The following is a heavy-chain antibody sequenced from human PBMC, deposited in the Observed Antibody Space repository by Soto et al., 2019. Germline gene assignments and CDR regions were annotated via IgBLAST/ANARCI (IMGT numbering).Heavy chain of an antibody. CDR1: GYTFTAYY. Sequence: QVQLVQSGAEVKKPGASVKVSCKASGYTFTAYYMHWVRQAPGQGLELLGWSNPNSGVTKHAQKLPGRVTMTRDTYISTADMELRRLKSGEAALYYCARGLGMDVWGQGTTVTVSS. CDR3: ARGLGMDV. CDR2: SNPNSGVT. J-gene: IGHJ6*02. V-gene: IGHV1-2*02.